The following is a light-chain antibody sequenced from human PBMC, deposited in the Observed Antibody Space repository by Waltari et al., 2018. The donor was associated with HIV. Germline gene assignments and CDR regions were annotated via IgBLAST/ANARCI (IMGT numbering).Light chain of an antibody. Sequence: QSVLTQPPSVSGAPGQRVTISCTGSISNIGAGYEVHWYQQLPGVAPKLLISGNSNRPSGVPDRFSGSKSGTSASLAITGLQAEDEADYYCQSFDNSLSGLYVFGTGTEVTVL. J-gene: IGLJ1*01. CDR3: QSFDNSLSGLYV. V-gene: IGLV1-40*01. CDR1: ISNIGAGYE. CDR2: GNS.